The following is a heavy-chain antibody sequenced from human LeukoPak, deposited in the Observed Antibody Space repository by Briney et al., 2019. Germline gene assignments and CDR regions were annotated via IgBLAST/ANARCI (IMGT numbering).Heavy chain of an antibody. V-gene: IGHV4-4*07. D-gene: IGHD3-22*01. Sequence: PSETLSLTCTVSGGSISSYYWSWIRQPAEKGLEWIGRIYTSGSTNYNPSLKTRVTMSVDTSKNQFSLKLRSVTAADTAVYYCARCDSSGYYNDYWGQGTLVTVSS. CDR3: ARCDSSGYYNDY. CDR2: IYTSGST. J-gene: IGHJ4*02. CDR1: GGSISSYY.